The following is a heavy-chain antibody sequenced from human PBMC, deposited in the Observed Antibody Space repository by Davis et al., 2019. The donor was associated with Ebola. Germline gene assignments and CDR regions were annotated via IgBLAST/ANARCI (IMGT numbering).Heavy chain of an antibody. Sequence: ASVKVSCKASGYTFTSYAMHWVRQAPGQRLEWMGWINAGNGNTKYSQKFQGRVTITRDTSASTAYMELSSLRSEDTAVYYCARAPRIVGATGDYWGQGTLVTVSS. J-gene: IGHJ4*02. D-gene: IGHD1-26*01. CDR1: GYTFTSYA. CDR3: ARAPRIVGATGDY. V-gene: IGHV1-3*01. CDR2: INAGNGNT.